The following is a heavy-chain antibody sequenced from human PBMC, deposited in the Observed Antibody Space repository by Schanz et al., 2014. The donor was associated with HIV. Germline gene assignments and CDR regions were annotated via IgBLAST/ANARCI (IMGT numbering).Heavy chain of an antibody. CDR1: GGSFSGYY. Sequence: QLYLQQWGSGLFKPAETLSLTCGVFGGSFSGYYWGWIRQSPEKGLEWIGEASHSGSNNYNPSLKSRLTISLDTSKSQFSLKVKSVTAADTALYYCARRPKRWLDQVNSAGAFDVWGPGTLVTVSS. CDR2: ASHSGSN. CDR3: ARRPKRWLDQVNSAGAFDV. D-gene: IGHD5-12*01. J-gene: IGHJ3*01. V-gene: IGHV4-34*01.